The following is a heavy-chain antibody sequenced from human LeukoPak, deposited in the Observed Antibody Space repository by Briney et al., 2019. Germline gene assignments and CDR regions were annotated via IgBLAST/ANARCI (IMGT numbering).Heavy chain of an antibody. V-gene: IGHV4-34*01. Sequence: SETLSLTCAVYGGSFSGCYWSWIRQPPGKGLEWIGEINHSGSTNYNPSLKSRVTISVDTSKNQFSLKLSSVTAADTAVYHCARAAGWSYYDSSGYLRYWGQGTLVTVSS. D-gene: IGHD3-22*01. CDR3: ARAAGWSYYDSSGYLRY. J-gene: IGHJ4*02. CDR2: INHSGST. CDR1: GGSFSGCY.